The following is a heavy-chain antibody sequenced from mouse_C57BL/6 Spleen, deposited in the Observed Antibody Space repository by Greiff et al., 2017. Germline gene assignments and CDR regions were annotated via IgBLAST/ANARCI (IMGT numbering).Heavy chain of an antibody. CDR2: IDPETGGT. J-gene: IGHJ3*01. CDR3: TRGGVYYDYGGAWFAY. Sequence: ESGAELVRPGASVTLSCKASGYTFTDYEMHWVKQTPVHGLEWIGAIDPETGGTAYNQKFKGKAILTADKSSSTAYMELRSLTSEDSAVYYCTRGGVYYDYGGAWFAYWGQGTLVTVSA. CDR1: GYTFTDYE. V-gene: IGHV1-15*01. D-gene: IGHD2-4*01.